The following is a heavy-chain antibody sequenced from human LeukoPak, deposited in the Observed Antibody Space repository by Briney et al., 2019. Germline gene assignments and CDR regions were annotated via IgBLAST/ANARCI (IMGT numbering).Heavy chain of an antibody. Sequence: ASVKVSCKTSGYTFSSYEINWVRQATGQGLEWMGWMNPNSGNTGYAQKFQGRVTMTRNTSISTAYMELSSLRSEDTAVYYCARVSYYGDYAGYYFDYWGQGTLVTVSS. V-gene: IGHV1-8*01. D-gene: IGHD4-17*01. CDR2: MNPNSGNT. J-gene: IGHJ4*02. CDR1: GYTFSSYE. CDR3: ARVSYYGDYAGYYFDY.